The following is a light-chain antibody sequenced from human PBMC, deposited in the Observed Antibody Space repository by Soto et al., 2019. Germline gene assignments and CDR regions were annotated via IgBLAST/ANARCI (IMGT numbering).Light chain of an antibody. CDR2: AAS. V-gene: IGKV1-6*01. J-gene: IGKJ1*01. CDR1: QGIRND. CDR3: LQDYSYART. Sequence: AIQMTQSPSSLSAAVGDRVTITCRARQGIRNDLGWSQQKPGTAPKLLIYAASSLQSGFPSRFSGSGSGTDFPLAISSLQPADVATYYCLQDYSYARTFGQGTQVELK.